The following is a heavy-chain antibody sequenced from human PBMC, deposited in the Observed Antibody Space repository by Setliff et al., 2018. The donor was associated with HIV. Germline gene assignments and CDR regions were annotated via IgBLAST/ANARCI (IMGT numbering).Heavy chain of an antibody. CDR2: INVGNGDT. V-gene: IGHV1-3*01. CDR3: ARDKGGQFFFYYMDV. Sequence: GASVKVSCKASGYTFTSYAMHWVRQAPGQRLEWMGRINVGNGDTKFSQKFQGRVTITRDISASTVYLDLSRLRSEDTAVYSCARDKGGQFFFYYMDVWGKGTTVTVSS. D-gene: IGHD3-16*01. J-gene: IGHJ6*03. CDR1: GYTFTSYA.